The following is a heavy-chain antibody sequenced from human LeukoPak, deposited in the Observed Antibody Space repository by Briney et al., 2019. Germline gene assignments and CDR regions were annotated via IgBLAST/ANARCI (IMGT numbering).Heavy chain of an antibody. Sequence: GGSLRLSCAASGFTFSSYNMNWVRQAPGKGLEWVSYISSSSSTIYYADSVKGRFTISRDNSKNTLYLQMNSLRAVDTAVYYCAKVRWPYSDYWGQGTLVTVSS. CDR3: AKVRWPYSDY. J-gene: IGHJ4*02. D-gene: IGHD4-23*01. CDR2: ISSSSSTI. CDR1: GFTFSSYN. V-gene: IGHV3-48*01.